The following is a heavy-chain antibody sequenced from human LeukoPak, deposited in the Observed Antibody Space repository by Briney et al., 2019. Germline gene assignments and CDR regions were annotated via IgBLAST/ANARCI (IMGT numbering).Heavy chain of an antibody. CDR3: ARDIGSAYRNGLYYCFGMDV. J-gene: IGHJ6*02. Sequence: LGASVKVSCKASGYTFTGCYMHWVRQAPGQGLEWMGWINPNSGDTNYAQKFQGRVTMTRDTSISTASVELSRLRSDDTAVYYCARDIGSAYRNGLYYCFGMDVWGQGTTVTVSS. D-gene: IGHD5-18*01. V-gene: IGHV1-2*03. CDR1: GYTFTGCY. CDR2: INPNSGDT.